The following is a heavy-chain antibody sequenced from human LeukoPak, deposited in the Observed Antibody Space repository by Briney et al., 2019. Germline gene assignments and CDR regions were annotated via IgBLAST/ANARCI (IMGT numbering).Heavy chain of an antibody. Sequence: GGSLRLSCVAPEFTLTSYAMSWVRQSLGKGLEWVSEISGSGGSTYYADSVKGRFTISRDNSKNTLYLQMNSLRAEDTAVYYCSKRNAYDGSGFSPLFDYWGQGALLTASS. V-gene: IGHV3-23*01. J-gene: IGHJ4*02. CDR1: EFTLTSYA. CDR3: SKRNAYDGSGFSPLFDY. D-gene: IGHD3-22*01. CDR2: ISGSGGST.